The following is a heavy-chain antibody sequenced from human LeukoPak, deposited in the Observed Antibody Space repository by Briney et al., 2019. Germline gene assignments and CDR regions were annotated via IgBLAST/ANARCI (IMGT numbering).Heavy chain of an antibody. CDR3: ARGLSGSYDFDY. Sequence: GGSLRLSCAASGFTFSHHGMHWVRQAPGKGLEWVAFIRNDGSNHYYADSVKGRFTISRDNSKNTLYLQMNSLRAEDTAMYYCARGLSGSYDFDYWGQGTLVTVSS. CDR1: GFTFSHHG. D-gene: IGHD1-26*01. J-gene: IGHJ4*02. CDR2: IRNDGSNH. V-gene: IGHV3-30*02.